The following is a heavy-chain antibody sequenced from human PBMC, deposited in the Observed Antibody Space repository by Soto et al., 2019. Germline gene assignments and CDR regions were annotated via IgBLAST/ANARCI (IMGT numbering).Heavy chain of an antibody. V-gene: IGHV4-39*01. D-gene: IGHD2-21*02. Sequence: QLQLQESGPRLVKPSETLSLTCTVSGGSISSSSYYWGWIRQPPGKGLEWIGSIYYSGSTSYNPSLKSRVTISVDTSKNQFSLKLSSVTAADTAVYYCARHSIVVVTANFDYWGQGTLVTVSS. CDR1: GGSISSSSYY. CDR2: IYYSGST. J-gene: IGHJ4*02. CDR3: ARHSIVVVTANFDY.